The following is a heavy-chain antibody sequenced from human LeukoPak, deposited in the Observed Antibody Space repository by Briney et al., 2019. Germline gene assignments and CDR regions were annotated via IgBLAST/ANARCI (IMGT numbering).Heavy chain of an antibody. CDR3: ARDGDIVATDGSFDI. CDR1: GFTVSSNY. V-gene: IGHV3-66*01. Sequence: TGGSLRLSCAASGFTVSSNYMSWVRQAPGKGLEWVSVIYSGGSTYYADSVKGRFTISRDNSKNTLYLQMNSLRAEDTAVYYCARDGDIVATDGSFDIWGQGTMVTVSS. J-gene: IGHJ3*02. CDR2: IYSGGST. D-gene: IGHD5-12*01.